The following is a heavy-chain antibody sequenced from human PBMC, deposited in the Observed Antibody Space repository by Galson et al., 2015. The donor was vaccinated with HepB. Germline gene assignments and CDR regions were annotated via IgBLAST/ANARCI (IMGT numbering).Heavy chain of an antibody. J-gene: IGHJ5*02. D-gene: IGHD3-22*01. Sequence: SVKVSCKASGYTFTGYYMHWVRQAPGQGLEWMGWINPNSGGTNYAQKFQGRVTMTRDTSISTAYMELSRLRSDDTAVYYCARDSDSSGYYYLWGQRTLVTVSS. CDR2: INPNSGGT. CDR1: GYTFTGYY. CDR3: ARDSDSSGYYYL. V-gene: IGHV1-2*02.